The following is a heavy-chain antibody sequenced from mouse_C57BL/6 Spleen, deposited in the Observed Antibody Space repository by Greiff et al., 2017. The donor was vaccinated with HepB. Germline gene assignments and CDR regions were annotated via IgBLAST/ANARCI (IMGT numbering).Heavy chain of an antibody. V-gene: IGHV1-20*01. CDR1: GYSFTGYF. D-gene: IGHD1-1*02. J-gene: IGHJ2*01. CDR2: INPYNGDT. CDR3: ARYGDYFDY. Sequence: VQLKESGPELVKPGDSVKISCKASGYSFTGYFMNWVMPSHGKSLEWIGRINPYNGDTFYNQKFKGKATLTLDKSSSTAHMELRSLTSEDSAVYYCARYGDYFDYWGQGTTLTVSS.